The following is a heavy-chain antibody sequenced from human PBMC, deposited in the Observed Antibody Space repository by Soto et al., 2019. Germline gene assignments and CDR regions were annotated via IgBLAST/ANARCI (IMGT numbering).Heavy chain of an antibody. J-gene: IGHJ5*02. D-gene: IGHD3-3*01. Sequence: QITLNESGPTLVKPTQTLTLTCTFSGFSLSTSGVGVGWICQPPGKALEWLSLIYWDDDKRYSPSLKSRLTIYRETSKNQVVLTMTNMDSVDTATYYCAGQWVTIFGVVPFDAWGQGAVVTVSS. CDR3: AGQWVTIFGVVPFDA. CDR1: GFSLSTSGVG. V-gene: IGHV2-5*02. CDR2: IYWDDDK.